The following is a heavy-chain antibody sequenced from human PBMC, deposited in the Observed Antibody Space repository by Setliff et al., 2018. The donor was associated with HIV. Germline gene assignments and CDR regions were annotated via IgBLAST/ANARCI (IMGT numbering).Heavy chain of an antibody. D-gene: IGHD6-13*01. J-gene: IGHJ5*01. CDR3: ARGYSSSWYDS. CDR1: GDSISSSYY. V-gene: IGHV4-4*08. Sequence: SETLSLTCTVSGDSISSSYYWTWIRQPPGKGLEWIGYIYTSGSTNYNPSLKNRVTISVDTSKNQFSLRLSSVTAADTAVYYCARGYSSSWYDSWGQGTLVT. CDR2: IYTSGST.